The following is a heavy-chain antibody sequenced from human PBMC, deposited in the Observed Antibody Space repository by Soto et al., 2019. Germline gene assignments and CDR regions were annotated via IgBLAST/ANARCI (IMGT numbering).Heavy chain of an antibody. Sequence: TSETLSLTCTVSGGSISSSSYYWGWIRQPPGKGLEWIGSIYYSGSTYYNPSLKSRVTISVDTSKNQFSLKLSSVTAADTAVYYCARVAAAAGTIDYWGQGTLVTVSS. CDR2: IYYSGST. D-gene: IGHD6-13*01. J-gene: IGHJ4*02. CDR3: ARVAAAAGTIDY. CDR1: GGSISSSSYY. V-gene: IGHV4-39*01.